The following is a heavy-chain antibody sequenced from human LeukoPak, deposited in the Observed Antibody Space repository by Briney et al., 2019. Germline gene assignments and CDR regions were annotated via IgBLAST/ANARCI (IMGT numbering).Heavy chain of an antibody. CDR2: INHSGST. CDR1: GGSFSGYY. V-gene: IGHV4-34*01. J-gene: IGHJ4*02. CDR3: ARHAMVRGVLRYFDY. D-gene: IGHD3-10*01. Sequence: PSETLSLTCAVYGGSFSGYYWSWIRQPPGKGLEWIGEINHSGSTNYNPSLKSRVTISVDTSKNQFSLKLSSVTAADTAVYYCARHAMVRGVLRYFDYWGQGTLVTVSS.